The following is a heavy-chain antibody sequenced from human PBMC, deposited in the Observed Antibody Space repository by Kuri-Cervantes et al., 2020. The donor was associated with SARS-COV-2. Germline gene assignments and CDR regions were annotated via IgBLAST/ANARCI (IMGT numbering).Heavy chain of an antibody. CDR2: IIPIFGTA. CDR3: ARRGRGVNQRHYYYGMDV. J-gene: IGHJ6*02. D-gene: IGHD1-14*01. CDR1: GGTFSSYA. Sequence: SVKVSCKASGGTFSSYAISWVRQAPGQGLEWMGGIIPIFGTANYDQKFQGRVTITADESTSTAYMELSSLRSEDTAVYYCARRGRGVNQRHYYYGMDVWGQGTTVTVSS. V-gene: IGHV1-69*13.